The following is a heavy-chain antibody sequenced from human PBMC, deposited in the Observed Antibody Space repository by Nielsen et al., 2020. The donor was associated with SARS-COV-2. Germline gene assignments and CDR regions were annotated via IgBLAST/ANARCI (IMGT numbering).Heavy chain of an antibody. CDR1: GYTFTSYG. Sequence: ASVKVSCKASGYTFTSYGISWVRQAPGQGLEWMGWISAYNGNTNYAQKLQGRVTMTTDTSTSTAYMELSSLRSEDTAVYYCASCGEYSYGSYYYYGMDVWGQGTTVTVSS. CDR3: ASCGEYSYGSYYYYGMDV. V-gene: IGHV1-18*01. D-gene: IGHD5-18*01. J-gene: IGHJ6*02. CDR2: ISAYNGNT.